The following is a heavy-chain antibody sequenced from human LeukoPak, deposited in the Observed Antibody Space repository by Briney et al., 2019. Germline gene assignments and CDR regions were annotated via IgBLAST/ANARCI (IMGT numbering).Heavy chain of an antibody. CDR1: GFTFSNYA. Sequence: GGSLRLTCAASGFTFSNYAMHWVRQAPGKGLAWVAIISYNGINKYYADSVKGRFTISQDNSKNSLYLQMNSLRAEDTAVYYCCGASFDYWGQGTLVTVSS. V-gene: IGHV3-30*04. CDR3: CGASFDY. D-gene: IGHD2-21*01. CDR2: ISYNGINK. J-gene: IGHJ4*02.